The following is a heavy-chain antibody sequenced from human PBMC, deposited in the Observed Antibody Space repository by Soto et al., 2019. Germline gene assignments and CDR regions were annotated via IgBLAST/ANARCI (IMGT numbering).Heavy chain of an antibody. J-gene: IGHJ4*02. Sequence: EVRLEESGGGLVKPGGSLRLSCVASELTLTNAWMSWVRQAPGKGLEWVGSIKSKTEGGTPEYAPPVKGRLTLSIDSSKHTISLRMNRLMPGDRVMYYCTNTVRRINASPYWGQGTRVSVSS. CDR1: ELTLTNAW. V-gene: IGHV3-15*01. D-gene: IGHD4-4*01. CDR3: TNTVRRINASPY. CDR2: IKSKTEGGTP.